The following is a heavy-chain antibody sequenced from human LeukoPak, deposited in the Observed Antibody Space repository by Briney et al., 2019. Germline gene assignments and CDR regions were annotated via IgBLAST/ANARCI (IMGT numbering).Heavy chain of an antibody. Sequence: PGGSLRLSCAASGFIFSRYSMNWVRQAPGKGLEWVSSISSGSSYIYYADSVKGRFTISRDNAKNSLYLQMNSLSAEDTAVYYCAHTSGYDFSSYYYYYMDVWGKGTTVTVSS. CDR1: GFIFSRYS. J-gene: IGHJ6*03. V-gene: IGHV3-21*01. CDR3: AHTSGYDFSSYYYYYMDV. D-gene: IGHD5-12*01. CDR2: ISSGSSYI.